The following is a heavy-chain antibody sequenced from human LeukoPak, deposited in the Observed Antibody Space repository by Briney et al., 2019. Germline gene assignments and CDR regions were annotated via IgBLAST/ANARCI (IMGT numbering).Heavy chain of an antibody. J-gene: IGHJ6*03. D-gene: IGHD1-26*01. CDR3: ARDKDGHIVGATTPSYYYMDV. CDR2: ISSSSSYI. Sequence: GGSLRLSCAASGFTFSSYSMNWVRQAPGKGLEWVSSISSSSSYIYYADSVKGRFTISRDNAKNSLYLQMNSLRAEDTAVYYCARDKDGHIVGATTPSYYYMDVWGKGTTVTVSS. V-gene: IGHV3-21*01. CDR1: GFTFSSYS.